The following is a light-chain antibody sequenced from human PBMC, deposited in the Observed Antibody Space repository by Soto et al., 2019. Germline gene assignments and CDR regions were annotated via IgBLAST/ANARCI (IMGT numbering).Light chain of an antibody. CDR3: SSYAGSNNFV. CDR1: SSDVGFYDY. V-gene: IGLV2-8*01. Sequence: QSVLTQPPSASGFPGQSVTISCTGTSSDVGFYDYVSWCQQHPGKAPKLVIYEVTKRPSGVPDRVSASKSGNTASLTVSGLRAEDEADYYCSSYAGSNNFVFGSGTKVTV. J-gene: IGLJ1*01. CDR2: EVT.